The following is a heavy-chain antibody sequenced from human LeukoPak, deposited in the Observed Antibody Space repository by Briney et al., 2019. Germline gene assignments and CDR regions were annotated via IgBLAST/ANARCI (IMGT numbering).Heavy chain of an antibody. CDR1: GGSISSYY. CDR3: ARGGNYDGSVSYNY. V-gene: IGHV4-59*01. J-gene: IGHJ4*02. Sequence: PSETLSLTCTVSGGSISSYYWSWIRQPPGKGLEWIGYIYYSGSTNYNPSLKSRVTISVDTSKNQFSLKLSSVTAADTAVYYCARGGNYDGSVSYNYWGPGTLVTVSS. D-gene: IGHD3-10*01. CDR2: IYYSGST.